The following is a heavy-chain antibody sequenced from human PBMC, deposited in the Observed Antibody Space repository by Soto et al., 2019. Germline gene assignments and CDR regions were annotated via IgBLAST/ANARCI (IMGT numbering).Heavy chain of an antibody. CDR3: TTDRMVRRETYALPEH. J-gene: IGHJ4*02. CDR2: IRGKAYSGTT. V-gene: IGHV3-49*04. Sequence: GGSVRLSCTGSGFTFGDYPMSWVRQAPGKWLEWVGFIRGKAYSGTTEYAASVRGRVTISRDDSKTIAYLQMNSLKTEDTAVYYCTTDRMVRRETYALPEHWGQGTLVNVSS. CDR1: GFTFGDYP. D-gene: IGHD5-18*01.